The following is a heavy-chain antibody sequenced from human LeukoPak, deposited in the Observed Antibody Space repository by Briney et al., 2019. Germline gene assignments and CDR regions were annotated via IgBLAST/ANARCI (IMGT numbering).Heavy chain of an antibody. CDR1: GYTFTDYY. D-gene: IGHD5-24*01. V-gene: IGHV1-2*02. CDR3: ARNRYGYNFGY. J-gene: IGHJ4*02. Sequence: VASVKVSRKASGYTFTDYYFHWVRQAPGQGLEWMGWINPSSGGTNYAQKFQGRVTMTRDTSISTAYMELSSLTSDDTAVYYCARNRYGYNFGYWAQGTLVTVSS. CDR2: INPSSGGT.